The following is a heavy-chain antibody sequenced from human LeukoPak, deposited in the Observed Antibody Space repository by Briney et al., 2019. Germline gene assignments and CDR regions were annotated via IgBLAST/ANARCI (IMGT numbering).Heavy chain of an antibody. J-gene: IGHJ4*02. Sequence: SETLSLTCTVSGGSISSYYWSWIRQPPGKGLEWIGYIYYSGSTNYNPSLKSRVTISVDTSKNQFSLKLSSVTAADTAVYYCARSSSVRATNRSFDYWGQGTLVTVSS. CDR1: GGSISSYY. CDR2: IYYSGST. D-gene: IGHD1-26*01. CDR3: ARSSSVRATNRSFDY. V-gene: IGHV4-59*01.